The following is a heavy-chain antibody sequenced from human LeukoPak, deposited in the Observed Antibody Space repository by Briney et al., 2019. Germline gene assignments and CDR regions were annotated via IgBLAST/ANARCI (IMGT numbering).Heavy chain of an antibody. CDR1: GFTFSGSA. J-gene: IGHJ4*02. D-gene: IGHD3-10*01. CDR2: IRSTANGYAT. CDR3: TGNYYGSGSYADFDY. V-gene: IGHV3-73*01. Sequence: PGGSLRLSCAASGFTFSGSALHWVRQASGKGLEWVGRIRSTANGYATAYAASVKGRFTISRDDSKNTAYLQMDSLKTEDTAVYYCTGNYYGSGSYADFDYWGQGTRVSVSS.